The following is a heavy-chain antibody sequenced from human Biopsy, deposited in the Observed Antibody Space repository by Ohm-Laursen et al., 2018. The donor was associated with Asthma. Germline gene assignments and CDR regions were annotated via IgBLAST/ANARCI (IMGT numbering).Heavy chain of an antibody. D-gene: IGHD1-26*01. Sequence: SLRLSCAASGFTFSSYAMNWVRQAPGKGLEWVSGISWNSGSIGYADSVKGRFTISRDNAKNSLYLQMNSLRAEDTALYYCAKGEWELLEANFDYWGQGTLVTVSS. J-gene: IGHJ4*02. V-gene: IGHV3-9*01. CDR1: GFTFSSYA. CDR3: AKGEWELLEANFDY. CDR2: ISWNSGSI.